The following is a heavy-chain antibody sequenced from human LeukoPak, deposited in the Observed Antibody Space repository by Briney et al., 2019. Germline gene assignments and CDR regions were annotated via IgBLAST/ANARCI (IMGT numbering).Heavy chain of an antibody. CDR3: ARTGEIYSSGWYYFDY. Sequence: GGSLRLSCAASEFSVGSNYMTWVRQAPGKGLEWVSLIYSGGSTYYADSVKGRFTISRDNSKNTLYLQMNSLRAEDTAVYYCARTGEIYSSGWYYFDYWGQGTLVTVSS. CDR2: IYSGGST. CDR1: EFSVGSNY. V-gene: IGHV3-66*01. J-gene: IGHJ4*02. D-gene: IGHD6-19*01.